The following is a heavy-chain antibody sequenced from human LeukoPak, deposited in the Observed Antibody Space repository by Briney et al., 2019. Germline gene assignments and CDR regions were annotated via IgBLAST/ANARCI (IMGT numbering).Heavy chain of an antibody. D-gene: IGHD3-10*02. CDR3: AELGITMIGGV. CDR1: GITFSMYG. CDR2: ISSDGSEI. Sequence: GGSLRLSCAASGITFSMYGMHWVRQAPGKGLEWLAVISSDGSEIHFADSVKGRFTISRDNSKNTLYMQMNSLRAEDTAVYYCAELGITMIGGVWGKGTTVTISS. J-gene: IGHJ6*04. V-gene: IGHV3-30*18.